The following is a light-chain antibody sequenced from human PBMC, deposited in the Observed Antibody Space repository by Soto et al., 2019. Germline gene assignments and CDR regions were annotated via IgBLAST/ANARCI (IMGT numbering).Light chain of an antibody. V-gene: IGLV2-14*03. J-gene: IGLJ1*01. CDR1: ISDVGGYNF. CDR3: SSFTVSNYV. CDR2: DVS. Sequence: QSALTQPASVSGSPGQSITISCTGTISDVGGYNFVSWYQQYPGKAPKLMICDVSNRPSGVSNRFSGSKSGNTASLTISGLQALYEADYYCSSFTVSNYVFGTGTKVTVL.